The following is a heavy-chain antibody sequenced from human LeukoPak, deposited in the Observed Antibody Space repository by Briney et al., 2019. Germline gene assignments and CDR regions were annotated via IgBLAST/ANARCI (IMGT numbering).Heavy chain of an antibody. V-gene: IGHV3-64*01. Sequence: GGSLRLSCAASGFTFSSFPMHWVRHAPGKGLQYVSALSSDGGTAYYANAVKGRFIMSRDNSKNTLYLQMGSLRLEDTAVYYCARAGEVRATSHYYMDAWGEGTTVTISS. J-gene: IGHJ6*03. CDR1: GFTFSSFP. D-gene: IGHD3-16*01. CDR2: LSSDGGTA. CDR3: ARAGEVRATSHYYMDA.